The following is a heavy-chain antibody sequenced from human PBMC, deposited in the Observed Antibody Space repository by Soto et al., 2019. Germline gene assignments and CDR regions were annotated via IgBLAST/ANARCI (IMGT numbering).Heavy chain of an antibody. CDR1: GYTFTGYY. CDR2: INPNSGGT. Sequence: ASVKVSCKASGYTFTGYYMHWVRQAPGQGLEWMGWINPNSGGTNYAQKFQGWVTMTRDTSISTVYMELSRLRSDDTAVYYCARSYCSSTSCKSKYGMDVWGQGTTVTVSS. V-gene: IGHV1-2*04. J-gene: IGHJ6*02. CDR3: ARSYCSSTSCKSKYGMDV. D-gene: IGHD2-2*01.